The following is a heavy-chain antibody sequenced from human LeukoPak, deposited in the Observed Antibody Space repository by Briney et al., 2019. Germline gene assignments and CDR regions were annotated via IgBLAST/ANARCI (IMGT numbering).Heavy chain of an antibody. Sequence: GRSLRLSCAASGFTFSSYAMHWVRQAPGKGLEWVAVISYDGSNKYYADSVKGRFTISRDNSKNTLYLQMNSLRAEDTAVYYCARGYCSSTSCYGPSGYWGQGTLVTVSS. CDR1: GFTFSSYA. CDR2: ISYDGSNK. J-gene: IGHJ4*02. CDR3: ARGYCSSTSCYGPSGY. V-gene: IGHV3-30-3*01. D-gene: IGHD2-2*01.